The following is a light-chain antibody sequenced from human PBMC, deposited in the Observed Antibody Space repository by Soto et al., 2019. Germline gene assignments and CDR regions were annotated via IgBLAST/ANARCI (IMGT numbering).Light chain of an antibody. CDR1: SSDVGGYNY. CDR3: SSYTSSSTLYV. Sequence: QSVLTQPASVSGSPGQSITISCTGTSSDVGGYNYVSWYQQHPGKAPKLMIYDVSNRPSGVSNRFSGSKSGNTASLTISGLQAEDEADYYCSSYTSSSTLYVFGTGPKLTVL. J-gene: IGLJ1*01. V-gene: IGLV2-14*01. CDR2: DVS.